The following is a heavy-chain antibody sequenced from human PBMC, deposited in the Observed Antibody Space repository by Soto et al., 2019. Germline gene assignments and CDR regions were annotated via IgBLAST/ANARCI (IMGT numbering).Heavy chain of an antibody. V-gene: IGHV1-69*06. CDR1: GGFNSYS. Sequence: QVQLVQSGPEVKKPGSSVKVSCKGSGGFNSYSISWVRQAPGQGPEWMGGIIPIFATPTYAQKFQGRVTITADKSTSTDYMELSRLTSEDTAVYYCARVGPVIIPAATNWFDPWGQGTLVSVSS. CDR3: ARVGPVIIPAATNWFDP. D-gene: IGHD2-2*01. CDR2: IIPIFATP. J-gene: IGHJ5*02.